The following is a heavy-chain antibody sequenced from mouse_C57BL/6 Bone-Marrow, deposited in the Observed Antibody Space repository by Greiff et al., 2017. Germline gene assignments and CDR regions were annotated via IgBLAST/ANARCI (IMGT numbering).Heavy chain of an antibody. CDR3: TRSGYDYDTFY. Sequence: QVHVKQSGAELVRPGASVTLSCKASGYTFTDYEMSWVKQTPVHGLEWIGAIDPVTGGTSYNQKFKGKAILTADKSSSTAYMELSSLTSEDSAVYYCTRSGYDYDTFYWGQGTTLTVSS. CDR1: GYTFTDYE. D-gene: IGHD2-4*01. CDR2: IDPVTGGT. V-gene: IGHV1-15*01. J-gene: IGHJ2*01.